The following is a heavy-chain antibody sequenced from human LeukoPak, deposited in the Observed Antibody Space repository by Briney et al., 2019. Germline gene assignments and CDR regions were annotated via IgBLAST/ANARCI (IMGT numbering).Heavy chain of an antibody. Sequence: SETLSLTCTVSGDSVSSGNYYLSWIRQPPGKGLDWITYMSPSGTTKYNPSLKSRVTTSVDTSRTQFSLRLSSVTAADTAVYYCATDLQLGIWDRLEAFDIWGQGTMVTVSS. J-gene: IGHJ3*02. D-gene: IGHD7-27*01. CDR3: ATDLQLGIWDRLEAFDI. V-gene: IGHV4-61*01. CDR1: GDSVSSGNYY. CDR2: MSPSGTT.